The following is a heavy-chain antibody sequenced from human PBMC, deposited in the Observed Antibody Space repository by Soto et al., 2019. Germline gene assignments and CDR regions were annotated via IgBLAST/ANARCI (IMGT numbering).Heavy chain of an antibody. Sequence: QVQLQESGPGLVKPSQTLSLTCTVSGGSISSGNYYWSWIRQPPGKGLEWIGFISYSGSAYYNPSLKNRVNISVDTSKNQFSLNLSFVTAADTAVYYCATMGTPATGLYYFDYWGQGTLVTVSS. J-gene: IGHJ4*02. D-gene: IGHD2-15*01. V-gene: IGHV4-30-4*01. CDR2: ISYSGSA. CDR1: GGSISSGNYY. CDR3: ATMGTPATGLYYFDY.